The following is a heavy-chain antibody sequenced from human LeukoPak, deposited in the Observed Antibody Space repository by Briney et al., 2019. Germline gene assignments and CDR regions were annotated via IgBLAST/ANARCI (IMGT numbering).Heavy chain of an antibody. CDR3: ARSRESFTSFDAFDI. J-gene: IGHJ3*02. Sequence: PGGSLRLSCAASGFTFSSYEMNWVRQAPGKGLEWVSYISSSGSTIYYADSGKGRFTICRDNAKNSLYLQMNSLRAEDTAVYYCARSRESFTSFDAFDIWGQGTMVTVSS. D-gene: IGHD2/OR15-2a*01. CDR1: GFTFSSYE. V-gene: IGHV3-48*03. CDR2: ISSSGSTI.